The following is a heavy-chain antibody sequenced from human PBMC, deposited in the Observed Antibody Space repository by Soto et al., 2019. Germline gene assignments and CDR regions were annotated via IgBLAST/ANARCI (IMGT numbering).Heavy chain of an antibody. J-gene: IGHJ6*02. CDR3: ARRRMGYYYDSSGYYGYYYYGMDV. CDR1: GGSISSSSYY. V-gene: IGHV4-39*01. CDR2: IYYSGST. Sequence: PSETLCLTCTVSGGSISSSSYYWGWIRQPPGKGLEWIGSIYYSGSTYYNPSLKSRVTISVDTSKNQFSLKLSSVTAADTAVYYCARRRMGYYYDSSGYYGYYYYGMDVWCQGTTVT. D-gene: IGHD3-22*01.